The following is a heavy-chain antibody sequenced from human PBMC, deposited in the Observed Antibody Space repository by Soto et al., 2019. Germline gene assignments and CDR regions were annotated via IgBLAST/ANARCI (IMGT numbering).Heavy chain of an antibody. V-gene: IGHV3-33*01. J-gene: IGHJ4*02. Sequence: QVQLVESGGGVVQPGRSLRLSCAAPGFTFSSYGMHWVRQAPGKGLEWVAVIWYDGSNKYYADSVKGRFTISRDNSKNTLYLQMNSLRAEDTAVYYCARAARTEYYFDYWGQGTLVTVSS. CDR2: IWYDGSNK. CDR3: ARAARTEYYFDY. D-gene: IGHD6-6*01. CDR1: GFTFSSYG.